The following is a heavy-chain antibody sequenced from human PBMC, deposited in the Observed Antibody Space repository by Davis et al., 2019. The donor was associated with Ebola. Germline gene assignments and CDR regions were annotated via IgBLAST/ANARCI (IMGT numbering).Heavy chain of an antibody. J-gene: IGHJ5*02. V-gene: IGHV4-39*07. Sequence: MPSETLSLTCTVPGGSISSSSYYWGWIRQPPGKGLEWIGSIYHSGSTNYNPSLKSRVTISVDKSKNQFSLKLSSVTAADTAVYYCARDATICSGGSCYFNPWGQGTLVTVSS. CDR1: GGSISSSSYY. D-gene: IGHD2-15*01. CDR3: ARDATICSGGSCYFNP. CDR2: IYHSGST.